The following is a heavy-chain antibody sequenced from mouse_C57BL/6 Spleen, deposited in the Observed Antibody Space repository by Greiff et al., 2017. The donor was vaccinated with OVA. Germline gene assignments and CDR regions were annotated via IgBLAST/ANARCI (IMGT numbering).Heavy chain of an antibody. CDR1: GYTFPDYN. Sequence: VQLKESGPELVKPGASVKMSCKASGYTFPDYNMHWVKQSHGKSLEWIGYINPNNGGTSYNQKFKGKATLTVNKSSSTAYMELRSLTSEDSAVYYCAGYYYGSSGYFDVWGTGTTVTVSS. D-gene: IGHD1-1*01. CDR3: AGYYYGSSGYFDV. J-gene: IGHJ1*03. V-gene: IGHV1-22*01. CDR2: INPNNGGT.